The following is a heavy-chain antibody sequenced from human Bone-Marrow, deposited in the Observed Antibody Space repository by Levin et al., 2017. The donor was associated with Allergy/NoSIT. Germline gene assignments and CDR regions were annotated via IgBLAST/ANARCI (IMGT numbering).Heavy chain of an antibody. CDR1: GFSFSTYW. CDR2: IKEDGSDT. J-gene: IGHJ6*02. Sequence: GGSLRLSCVASGFSFSTYWMSWVRQAPGKGLEWVANIKEDGSDTYYVDSVKGRVTVSRDNAKNSLYLQMNSLRAEDTAVYYCARGYDYGDYAEAEDFYYGLDVWGQGTTVTVS. D-gene: IGHD4-17*01. V-gene: IGHV3-7*01. CDR3: ARGYDYGDYAEAEDFYYGLDV.